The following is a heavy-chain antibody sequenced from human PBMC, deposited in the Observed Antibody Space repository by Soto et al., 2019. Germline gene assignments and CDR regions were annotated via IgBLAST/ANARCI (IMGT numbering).Heavy chain of an antibody. V-gene: IGHV1-18*01. CDR3: ARGFGAPPPGGYYYYMDV. CDR2: ISAYNGNT. CDR1: GYTFTSYG. D-gene: IGHD3-10*01. J-gene: IGHJ6*03. Sequence: GASVKVSCKASGYTFTSYGISWVRQAPGQGLEWMGWISAYNGNTNYAQKLQGRVTMTTDTSTSTAYMELRSLRSDDTAVYYCARGFGAPPPGGYYYYMDVWGKGTTVTVSS.